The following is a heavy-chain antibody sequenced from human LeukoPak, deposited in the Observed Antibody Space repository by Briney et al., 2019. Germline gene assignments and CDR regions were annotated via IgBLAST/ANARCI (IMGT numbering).Heavy chain of an antibody. V-gene: IGHV3-74*01. J-gene: IGHJ4*02. Sequence: GGSLRLSCAVSGFTLSSDWMHWVRQAPGKGLEWVSRMNQDGSDTSYADSVKGRSTISRDNAKNTVYLQLNSLRAEDSAVYYCATVFGYWGQGTLVTVSS. CDR2: MNQDGSDT. CDR1: GFTLSSDW. CDR3: ATVFGY.